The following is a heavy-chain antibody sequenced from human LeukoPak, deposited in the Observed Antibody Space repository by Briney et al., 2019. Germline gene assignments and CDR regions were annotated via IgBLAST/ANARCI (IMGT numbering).Heavy chain of an antibody. J-gene: IGHJ5*02. D-gene: IGHD2-2*02. CDR1: GGSFSGYY. V-gene: IGHV4-34*01. Sequence: SETLSLTCAVYGGSFSGYYWSWIRQPPGKGLEWIGEINHSGSTNYNPSLKSRVTISVDTSKNQFSLKLRSVTAADTAVYYCARGRRGVVVPAAIRKGNWFDPWGQGTLVTVSS. CDR2: INHSGST. CDR3: ARGRRGVVVPAAIRKGNWFDP.